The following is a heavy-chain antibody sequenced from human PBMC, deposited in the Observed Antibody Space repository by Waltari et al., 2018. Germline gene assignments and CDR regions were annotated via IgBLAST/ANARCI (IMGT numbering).Heavy chain of an antibody. D-gene: IGHD6-19*01. V-gene: IGHV3-53*01. CDR1: GFTVRPNF. Sequence: EVQLVESGGNLIQPGGSLRLPCAASGFTVRPNFISWVRQAPGKGLEWVSIIYRGGNTYYAGSVKGRFTISRDNYKNMVYLEMNSLRAEDTAVYYCAKQSPSYTRGWYPLESWGPGTLVTVSP. J-gene: IGHJ4*02. CDR2: IYRGGNT. CDR3: AKQSPSYTRGWYPLES.